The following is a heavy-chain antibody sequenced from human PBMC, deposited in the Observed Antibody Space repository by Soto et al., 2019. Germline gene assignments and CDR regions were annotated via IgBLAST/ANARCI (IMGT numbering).Heavy chain of an antibody. J-gene: IGHJ4*02. CDR1: GDSLTSNIYF. V-gene: IGHV4-39*01. Sequence: SETLSLTCTVSGDSLTSNIYFWAWIRQPPGKGLEWIGSIYYSGSTYHNPSLKSRVTISVDRSNNQFSLKLTSVTAADTAVYYCARHFSVDHFDYWGQGALVTVSS. CDR3: ARHFSVDHFDY. D-gene: IGHD3-9*01. CDR2: IYYSGST.